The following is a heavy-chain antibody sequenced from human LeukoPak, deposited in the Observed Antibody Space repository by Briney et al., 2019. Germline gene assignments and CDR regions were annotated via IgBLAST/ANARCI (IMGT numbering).Heavy chain of an antibody. J-gene: IGHJ4*02. Sequence: PGGSLRLSCAASGFTFSSYGMHWVRQAPGKGLEWVAFIRYDGSNKYYADSVKGRFTISRDNSKNTLYLQMNSLRAEDTAVYYCAREGPLEGDYEYSPFDYWGQGTLVTVSS. D-gene: IGHD4-17*01. CDR3: AREGPLEGDYEYSPFDY. CDR2: IRYDGSNK. CDR1: GFTFSSYG. V-gene: IGHV3-30*02.